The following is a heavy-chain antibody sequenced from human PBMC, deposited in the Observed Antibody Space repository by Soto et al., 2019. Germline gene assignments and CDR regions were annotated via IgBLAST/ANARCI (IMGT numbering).Heavy chain of an antibody. V-gene: IGHV4-31*03. J-gene: IGHJ6*03. D-gene: IGHD2-2*02. Sequence: SETLSLTCTVSGGSISSGGYYWSWIRQHPGKGLEWIGYIYYSGSTYYNPSLKSRVTISVDTSKNQFSLKLSSVTAADTAVYYCARWRGLPAAITYYYYMDVWGKGTTVTVSS. CDR3: ARWRGLPAAITYYYYMDV. CDR1: GGSISSGGYY. CDR2: IYYSGST.